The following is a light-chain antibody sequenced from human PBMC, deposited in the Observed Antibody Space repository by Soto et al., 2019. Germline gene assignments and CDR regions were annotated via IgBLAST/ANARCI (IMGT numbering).Light chain of an antibody. Sequence: EIVLTQSPGTLSLSPGERATLSFRASQSVSSSSLAWYQQNPGQAPRLLIYGASTRATGIPARFSGSGSGTDFTLTISRLEPEDFAVYYCQQYGSSPRITFGQGTRLEIK. CDR2: GAS. V-gene: IGKV3-20*01. CDR1: QSVSSSS. CDR3: QQYGSSPRIT. J-gene: IGKJ5*01.